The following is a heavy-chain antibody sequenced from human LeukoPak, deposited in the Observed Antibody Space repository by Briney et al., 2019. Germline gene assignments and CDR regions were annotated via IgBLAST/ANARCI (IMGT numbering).Heavy chain of an antibody. V-gene: IGHV1-2*02. D-gene: IGHD1-7*01. CDR3: VRAVSGTLGGAFDI. J-gene: IGHJ3*02. CDR1: GYTFIDYF. CDR2: INPNSGVT. Sequence: TSVKVSCKASGYTFIDYFIHWMRQTPGQGLEWLGWINPNSGVTGSVQKFQDRVTMTRDTAAYMELSSLKSDDTAMYYCVRAVSGTLGGAFDIWGQGTAVTVSS.